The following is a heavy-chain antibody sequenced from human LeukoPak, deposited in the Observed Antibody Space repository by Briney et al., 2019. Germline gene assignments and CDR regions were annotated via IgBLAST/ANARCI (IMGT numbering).Heavy chain of an antibody. D-gene: IGHD2-2*01. CDR3: ARQDIVVVPAATFPYYYYGMDV. Sequence: SVKVSCKASGGTFSSYAISWVRQAPGQGLEWMGGIIPIFGTASYAQKFQGRVTITADESTSTAYMELSSLRSEDTAVYYCARQDIVVVPAATFPYYYYGMDVWGQGTTVTVSS. CDR2: IIPIFGTA. CDR1: GGTFSSYA. V-gene: IGHV1-69*13. J-gene: IGHJ6*02.